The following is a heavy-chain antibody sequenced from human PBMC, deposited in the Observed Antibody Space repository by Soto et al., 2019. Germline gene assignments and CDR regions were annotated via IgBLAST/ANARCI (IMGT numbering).Heavy chain of an antibody. CDR1: GGSFSGYY. D-gene: IGHD1-1*01. CDR3: ATANWSHHYFDP. J-gene: IGHJ5*02. CDR2: INHSGSP. Sequence: PSETLSLTCAVYGGSFSGYYWSRLRQPPGKGLEWIGEINHSGSPNYNPSLKSRVTISVDTSKNQFSLKMTSVTAADTAVYYCATANWSHHYFDPWEQGTLVTVSS. V-gene: IGHV4-34*01.